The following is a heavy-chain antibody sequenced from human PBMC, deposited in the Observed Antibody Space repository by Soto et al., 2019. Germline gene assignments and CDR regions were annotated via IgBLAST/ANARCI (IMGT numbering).Heavy chain of an antibody. D-gene: IGHD3-9*01. Sequence: ASVKVSCKASGYTFTSYDINWVPQATGQGLEWMGWINPKSGNTGFAQKFQGRVTMTRNTSISTAYMELSSLRSEDTAVYYCARVLPPAAGPAIFSDYWGQGTLVTVSS. CDR1: GYTFTSYD. CDR2: INPKSGNT. CDR3: ARVLPPAAGPAIFSDY. J-gene: IGHJ4*02. V-gene: IGHV1-8*01.